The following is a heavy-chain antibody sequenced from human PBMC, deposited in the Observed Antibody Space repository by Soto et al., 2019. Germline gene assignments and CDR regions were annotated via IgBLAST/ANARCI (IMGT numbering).Heavy chain of an antibody. CDR1: GFSFSSFA. D-gene: IGHD1-26*01. J-gene: IGHJ6*04. V-gene: IGHV3-23*01. CDR3: AKGAELDV. Sequence: EVLLLESGGGLVQPGGSLRLSCEASGFSFSSFAMNWVRQAPGKGLEWVSAIGDSGASTYYADSVKGRFTISRDNCRTTLYLQMNSLRAEDTDVYYCAKGAELDVWGNGNKVTVSS. CDR2: IGDSGAST.